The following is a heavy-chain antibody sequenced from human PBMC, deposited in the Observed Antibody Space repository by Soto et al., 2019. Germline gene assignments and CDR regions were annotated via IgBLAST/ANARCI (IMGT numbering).Heavy chain of an antibody. CDR1: GGSISSSSYY. J-gene: IGHJ4*02. D-gene: IGHD3-10*01. Sequence: SETLSLTCTVSGGSISSSSYYWGWIRQPPGKGLEWIGSIYYSGSTYYNPSLKSPVTISVDTSKNQFSLKLSSVTAADTAVYYCRSMVRGVIHRLDSYYFDYWGQGTLVTVSS. CDR2: IYYSGST. CDR3: RSMVRGVIHRLDSYYFDY. V-gene: IGHV4-39*01.